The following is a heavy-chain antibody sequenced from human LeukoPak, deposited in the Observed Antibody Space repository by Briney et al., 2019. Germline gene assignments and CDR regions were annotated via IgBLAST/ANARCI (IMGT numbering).Heavy chain of an antibody. V-gene: IGHV4-59*01. CDR3: ARDRSRDGYNFPFDI. J-gene: IGHJ3*02. Sequence: SETLSLTCTVSGGSISSDYWSWILQPPGRGLEWIGYIYYSGSTTYNPSLKSRVTISVDTSKSQFSLNLNSVTAADAAVYYCARDRSRDGYNFPFDIWGQGTMVTVSS. CDR1: GGSISSDY. CDR2: IYYSGST. D-gene: IGHD5-24*01.